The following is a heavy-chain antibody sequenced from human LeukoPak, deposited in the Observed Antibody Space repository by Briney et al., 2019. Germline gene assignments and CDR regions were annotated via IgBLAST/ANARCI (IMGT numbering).Heavy chain of an antibody. D-gene: IGHD6-19*01. CDR2: ISSSSSYI. CDR3: ARVGVRYSSGGTFDY. V-gene: IGHV3-21*01. CDR1: GFTFSSYS. J-gene: IGHJ4*02. Sequence: GGSLRLSCAASGFTFSSYSMYWVRQAPGKGLEWVSSISSSSSYIYYADSVKGRFTISRDNAKNSLYLQMNSLRAEDTAVYYCARVGVRYSSGGTFDYWGQGTLVTVSS.